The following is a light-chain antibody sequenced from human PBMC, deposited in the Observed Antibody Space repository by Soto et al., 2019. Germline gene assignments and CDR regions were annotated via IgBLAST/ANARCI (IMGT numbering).Light chain of an antibody. Sequence: QLVLTQSSSASASLGSSVKLTCTLSSGHSTYIIAWHQQQPGKDPRYLMKLEGSGSYNKGSGIPDRFSGSSSGTDRYLTIANLPFEDEADYYCETWDTNVVVFGGGTKLTVL. CDR2: LEGSGSY. J-gene: IGLJ2*01. CDR1: SGHSTYI. V-gene: IGLV4-60*02. CDR3: ETWDTNVVV.